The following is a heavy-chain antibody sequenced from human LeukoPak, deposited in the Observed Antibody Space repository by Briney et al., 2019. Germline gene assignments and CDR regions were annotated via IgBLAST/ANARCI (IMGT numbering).Heavy chain of an antibody. J-gene: IGHJ4*02. CDR3: AGVRDYAETY. Sequence: PSETLSLTCTVSGGSMSGYSWTWIRQPPGKRLEWLGHMSYSGTTNYNPSLNSRVTISADTSRSQLSLQLSSVTAADTAVYYCAGVRDYAETYWGQGTLVTVSS. V-gene: IGHV4-59*08. CDR1: GGSMSGYS. CDR2: MSYSGTT. D-gene: IGHD4-17*01.